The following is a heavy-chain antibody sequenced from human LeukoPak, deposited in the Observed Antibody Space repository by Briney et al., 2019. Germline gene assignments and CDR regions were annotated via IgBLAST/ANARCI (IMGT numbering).Heavy chain of an antibody. V-gene: IGHV4-4*02. CDR2: VFHSGST. CDR1: GGSISSSSW. D-gene: IGHD3-10*01. CDR3: ARHIMRGYGSGSYYGSNWFDP. J-gene: IGHJ5*02. Sequence: PSETLSLTCAVSGGSISSSSWWTWVRQSPGKGLEWIGEVFHSGSTNYNPSLKSRVTISVDTSKNQFSLKLSSVTAADTAVYYCARHIMRGYGSGSYYGSNWFDPWGQGTLVTVSS.